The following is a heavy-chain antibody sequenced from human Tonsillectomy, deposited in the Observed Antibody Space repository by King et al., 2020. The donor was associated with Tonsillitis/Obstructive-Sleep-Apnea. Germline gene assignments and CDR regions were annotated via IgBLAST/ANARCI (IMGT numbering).Heavy chain of an antibody. Sequence: VQLVESGGGLVQPGGSLRLSCAASGFTFISYDMHWVRQATGKGLECGSAIGTAGDTYFPGSVKGRFTISRENAKNSLYLQMNSLRAGDTAVYYCARVSWRNAFDIWGQGTMVTVSS. D-gene: IGHD3-3*01. CDR3: ARVSWRNAFDI. V-gene: IGHV3-13*04. CDR1: GFTFISYD. J-gene: IGHJ3*02. CDR2: IGTAGDT.